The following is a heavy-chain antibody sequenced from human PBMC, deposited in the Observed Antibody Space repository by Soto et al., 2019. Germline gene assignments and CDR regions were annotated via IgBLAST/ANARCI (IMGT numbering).Heavy chain of an antibody. CDR2: ISSSSSYI. V-gene: IGHV3-21*01. Sequence: EVQLVESGGGLVKPGGSLRLSCAASGFTFSSYSMNWVRQAPGKGLEWVSSISSSSSYIYYADSVKGRFTISRDNAKNSLYLQMNSLRAEDTAVYYCARDHSDIVVVPAAIQGYALSLNWFDPWGQGTLVTVSS. D-gene: IGHD2-2*01. CDR3: ARDHSDIVVVPAAIQGYALSLNWFDP. J-gene: IGHJ5*02. CDR1: GFTFSSYS.